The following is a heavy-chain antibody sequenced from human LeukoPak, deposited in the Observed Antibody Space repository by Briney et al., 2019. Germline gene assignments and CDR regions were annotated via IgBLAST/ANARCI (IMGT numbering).Heavy chain of an antibody. J-gene: IGHJ4*02. V-gene: IGHV4-59*08. Sequence: SETLSLTCTVSGGSISPYYWSWIRQPPGKGLEWIGYIYYSGSTNYNPSLKSRVTISVDRSKNQFSLKVSSVTAADTAVYYCARLHESGTSGWHAIDYWGLGTLVTVSS. CDR2: IYYSGST. CDR1: GGSISPYY. CDR3: ARLHESGTSGWHAIDY. D-gene: IGHD6-19*01.